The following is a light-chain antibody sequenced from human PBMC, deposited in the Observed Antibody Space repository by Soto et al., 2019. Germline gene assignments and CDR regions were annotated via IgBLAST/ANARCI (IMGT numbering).Light chain of an antibody. J-gene: IGLJ2*01. CDR2: DDK. CDR3: QSYDRNNHVV. Sequence: NFMLTQPHSVSESPGKTVIISCTRSSGSIVSNFVQWYQQRPGSSPTTVIFDDKQRPSGVPHRFSVSIDSSSNSASLTISGLETEDEADYYCQSYDRNNHVVFGGGTKLTFL. V-gene: IGLV6-57*01. CDR1: SGSIVSNF.